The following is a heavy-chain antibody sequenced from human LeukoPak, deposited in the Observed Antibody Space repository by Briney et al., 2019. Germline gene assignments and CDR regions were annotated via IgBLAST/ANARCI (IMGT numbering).Heavy chain of an antibody. CDR1: GFTFSSYA. J-gene: IGHJ3*02. CDR3: ARAKYYDTSGHFIREAFDI. D-gene: IGHD3-22*01. V-gene: IGHV3-30*04. Sequence: GGSLRLSCAASGFTFSSYAMSWVRQAPDKGLEWVAFISNDGNIKYHADSVKGRFTISRDNSKNTLFLQMNNLRPDDTAVYSCARAKYYDTSGHFIREAFDIWGQGTMVTVSS. CDR2: ISNDGNIK.